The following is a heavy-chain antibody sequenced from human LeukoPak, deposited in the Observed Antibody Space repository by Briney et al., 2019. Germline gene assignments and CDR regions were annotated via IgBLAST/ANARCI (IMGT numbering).Heavy chain of an antibody. CDR2: IYYTGNT. V-gene: IGHV4-59*01. CDR3: ARDRLQLQS. Sequence: PSETLSLTCTLSGGSIRNYYWNWIRHPPGKGLEWIGYIYYTGNTNYNPSLKSRVTISVDTSKNQFSLKLSSVTAADTAVYYCARDRLQLQSWGQGTLVTVSS. J-gene: IGHJ5*02. D-gene: IGHD1-1*01. CDR1: GGSIRNYY.